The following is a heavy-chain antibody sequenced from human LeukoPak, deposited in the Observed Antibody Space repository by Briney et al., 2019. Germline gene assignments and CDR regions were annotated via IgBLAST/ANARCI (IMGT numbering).Heavy chain of an antibody. CDR2: IYVGGNT. CDR1: GFTVSSNY. V-gene: IGHV3-53*01. D-gene: IGHD3-10*01. CDR3: ARAIGFGESWYWFDP. Sequence: GGFLRLSCAASGFTVSSNYMSWVRQAPGKGLEWVSIIYVGGNTYYADSVRGRFTISRDSSENTLYLQMNSLRADDTAVYYCARAIGFGESWYWFDPWGQGTLVTVSS. J-gene: IGHJ5*02.